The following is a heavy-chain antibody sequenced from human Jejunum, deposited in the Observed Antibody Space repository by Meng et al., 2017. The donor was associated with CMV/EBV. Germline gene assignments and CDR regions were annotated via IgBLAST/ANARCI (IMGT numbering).Heavy chain of an antibody. V-gene: IGHV4-59*01. D-gene: IGHD3-16*01. CDR2: IDYSGTT. CDR3: ARGWGTTSPWDY. CDR1: GDSLSGYY. Sequence: CNFSGDSLSGYYFNWIRQPPGKGLEWIGNIDYSGTTKYNPSLQSRVTISVDPSKSQFSLKLGSVSAADTALYYCARGWGTTSPWDYWGQGMLVTVSS. J-gene: IGHJ4*02.